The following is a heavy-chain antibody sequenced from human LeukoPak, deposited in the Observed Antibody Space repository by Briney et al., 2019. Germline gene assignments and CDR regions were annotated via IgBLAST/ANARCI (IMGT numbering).Heavy chain of an antibody. D-gene: IGHD3-22*01. CDR2: IYYSGST. CDR3: ARHPPPLYYYDSSGYYFNWFDP. V-gene: IGHV4-39*01. J-gene: IGHJ5*02. CDR1: GGSISSSSYY. Sequence: SQTLSLTCTVSGGSISSSSYYWGWIRQPPGKGLEWIGSIYYSGSTYYNPSLKSRVTISVDTSKNQFSLKLSSVTAADTAVYYCARHPPPLYYYDSSGYYFNWFDPWGQGTLVTVSS.